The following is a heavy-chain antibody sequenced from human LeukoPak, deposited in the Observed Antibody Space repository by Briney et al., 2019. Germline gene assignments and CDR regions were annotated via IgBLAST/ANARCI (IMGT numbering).Heavy chain of an antibody. CDR3: ARFYSGSYHDAFDI. CDR1: GFTVSGNY. Sequence: PGGSLRLSCAASGFTVSGNYMDWVRQAPGKGLEWVGRTRNKANSYTTEYAASVKGRFTISRDDSKNSLYLQMNSLKTEDTAVYYCARFYSGSYHDAFDIWGQGTMVTVSS. J-gene: IGHJ3*02. V-gene: IGHV3-72*01. D-gene: IGHD1-26*01. CDR2: TRNKANSYTT.